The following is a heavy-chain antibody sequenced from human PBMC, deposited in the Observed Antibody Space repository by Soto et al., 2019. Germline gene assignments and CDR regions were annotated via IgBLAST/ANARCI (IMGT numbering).Heavy chain of an antibody. CDR3: AKDRRWPRRYYYMDV. V-gene: IGHV3-23*01. CDR1: GFTFSSYA. J-gene: IGHJ6*03. Sequence: GGSLRLSCAASGFTFSSYAMSWVRQAPGKGLEWVSAISGSGGSTYYADSVKGRFTISRDNSKNTLYLQMNSLRAEDTAVYYCAKDRRWPRRYYYMDVWGKGTTVTVSS. D-gene: IGHD2-15*01. CDR2: ISGSGGST.